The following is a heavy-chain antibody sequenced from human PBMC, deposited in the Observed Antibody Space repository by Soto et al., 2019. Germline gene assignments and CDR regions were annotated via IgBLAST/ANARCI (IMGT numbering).Heavy chain of an antibody. V-gene: IGHV4-38-2*02. CDR3: ARDLGCSGASCYFYYYYYGMDV. J-gene: IGHJ6*02. D-gene: IGHD2-15*01. CDR2: IYHSGST. Sequence: PSETLSLTCPVSGSSISSGYSWGWIRQPPGKGLEWIGSIYHSGSTYYNPSLKSRVTISVDTSKNQFSLKLSSVTAADTAVYYCARDLGCSGASCYFYYYYYGMDVWGQGTTVT. CDR1: GSSISSGYS.